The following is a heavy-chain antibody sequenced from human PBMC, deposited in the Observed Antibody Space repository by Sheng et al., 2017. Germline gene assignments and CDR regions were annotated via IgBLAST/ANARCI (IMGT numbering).Heavy chain of an antibody. D-gene: IGHD3-16*01. CDR1: GDTFNNYA. Sequence: QVQLVQSGAEVKKAGSSVKVSCKTPGDTFNNYAISWVRQAPGQGLEWVGGIIPVFTGSYYAQRFHGRVTITADRFTNTAYLELRSLTSEDTAVYYCARAPMGHYVQFRVEFGMDVWGQGTTFTVSS. CDR2: IIPVFTGS. V-gene: IGHV1-69*06. CDR3: ARAPMGHYVQFRVEFGMDV. J-gene: IGHJ6*01.